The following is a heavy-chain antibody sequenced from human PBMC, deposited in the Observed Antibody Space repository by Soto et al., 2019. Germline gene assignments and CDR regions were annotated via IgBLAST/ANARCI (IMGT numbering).Heavy chain of an antibody. CDR1: GFTFSNAW. Sequence: GGSLRLSCAASGFTFSNAWMSWVRQAPGKGLEWVGHIKSKTDGGTTDYAAPVKGRFTISRDDSKNTLYLQMNSLKTEDTAVYYCTTGRDGYNPYYYYGMDVWGQGTTVTVSS. CDR2: IKSKTDGGTT. D-gene: IGHD5-12*01. V-gene: IGHV3-15*01. J-gene: IGHJ6*02. CDR3: TTGRDGYNPYYYYGMDV.